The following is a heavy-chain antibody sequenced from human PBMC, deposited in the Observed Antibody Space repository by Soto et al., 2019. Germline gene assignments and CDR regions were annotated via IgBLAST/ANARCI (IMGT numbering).Heavy chain of an antibody. CDR2: IYFSGTT. CDR3: ARRDRSGFSYWLDT. D-gene: IGHD3-22*01. V-gene: IGHV4-39*07. J-gene: IGHJ5*02. CDR1: GVSISDTSYY. Sequence: QLQLQESGPGLVKPSETLSLTCNVSGVSISDTSYYWGWIRQPPGKGLEWIGTIYFSGTTYYNPSLKSRVTISVDTSKNQFSLNLSSVTAADTAVYYCARRDRSGFSYWLDTWGQGTLVTVSS.